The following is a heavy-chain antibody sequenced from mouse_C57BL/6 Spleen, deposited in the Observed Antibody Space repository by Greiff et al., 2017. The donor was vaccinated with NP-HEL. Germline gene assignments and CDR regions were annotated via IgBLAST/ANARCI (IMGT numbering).Heavy chain of an antibody. D-gene: IGHD2-4*01. V-gene: IGHV2-2*01. J-gene: IGHJ3*01. CDR2: IWRGGGT. CDR3: ASESYYDYDGAGFAY. Sequence: QVQLQQSGPGLVQPSQSLSITCTVSGFSLTSYGVHWVRQSPGKGLEWLGVIWRGGGTDYNAAFISRLSISKDNSKSHVFFKMNSLQADDTDIDYCASESYYDYDGAGFAYWGQGTLVTVSA. CDR1: GFSLTSYG.